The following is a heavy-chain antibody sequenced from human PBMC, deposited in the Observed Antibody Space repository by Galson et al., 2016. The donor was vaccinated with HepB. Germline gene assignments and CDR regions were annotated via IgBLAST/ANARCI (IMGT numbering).Heavy chain of an antibody. J-gene: IGHJ4*02. CDR1: GYTFTTNG. CDR3: ARDRDRSLDY. D-gene: IGHD5-24*01. CDR2: ISAHNGDT. V-gene: IGHV1-18*04. Sequence: SVKVSCKASGYTFTTNGISWVRQAPGQGLEWMGWISAHNGDTNSPQKLQGRVTLTTDRSTNTAYMEVRSLESDDTAVYYCARDRDRSLDYWGQGTLVTVSS.